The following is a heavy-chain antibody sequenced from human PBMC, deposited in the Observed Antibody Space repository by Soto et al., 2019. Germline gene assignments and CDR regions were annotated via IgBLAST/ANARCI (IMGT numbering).Heavy chain of an antibody. CDR3: ARTMPNLSGPTAALY. CDR2: LFSSGSN. J-gene: IGHJ4*02. CDR1: GGSLRSGNYF. V-gene: IGHV4-61*01. D-gene: IGHD6-13*01. Sequence: QVQLQESGPGLVRPSETLSLTCTVSGGSLRSGNYFWGWIRQPPGRGLEWIGFLFSSGSNISNPCHKSRITISVDTSKNPYSLELSSVTATATGIYYGARTMPNLSGPTAALYWGQGILVAVSS.